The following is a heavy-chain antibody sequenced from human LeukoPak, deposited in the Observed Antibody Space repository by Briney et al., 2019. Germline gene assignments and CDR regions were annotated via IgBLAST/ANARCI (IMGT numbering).Heavy chain of an antibody. J-gene: IGHJ4*02. D-gene: IGHD3-10*01. Sequence: GGSLRLSCKAPGFIFENYYMSWVRQAPGKGLEWVSAISGSGGSTYYADSVKGRFTISRDNSKNTLYLQMNSLRAEDTAVYYCAKYGSGRGYFDYWGQGTLVTVSS. CDR3: AKYGSGRGYFDY. CDR1: GFIFENYY. CDR2: ISGSGGST. V-gene: IGHV3-23*01.